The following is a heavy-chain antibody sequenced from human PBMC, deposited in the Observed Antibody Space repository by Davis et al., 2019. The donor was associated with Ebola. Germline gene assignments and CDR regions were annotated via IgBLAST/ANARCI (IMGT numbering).Heavy chain of an antibody. D-gene: IGHD3-16*01. J-gene: IGHJ4*02. CDR2: ISSSGSTI. Sequence: GGSLRLSCAASGFTFSDYYMSWIRQAPGKGLEWVSYISSSGSTIYYADSVKGRFTISRDNAKNSLYLQMNSLRAEDPAVYYCAAMGGDYIWGSYYFDYWGQGTLVTVSS. CDR1: GFTFSDYY. CDR3: AAMGGDYIWGSYYFDY. V-gene: IGHV3-11*01.